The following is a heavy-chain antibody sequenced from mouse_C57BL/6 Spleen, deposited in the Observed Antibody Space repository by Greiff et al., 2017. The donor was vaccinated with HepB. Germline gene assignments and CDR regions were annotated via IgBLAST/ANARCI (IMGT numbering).Heavy chain of an antibody. CDR2: IDPSDSYT. D-gene: IGHD1-1*01. CDR1: GYTFTSYW. J-gene: IGHJ4*01. V-gene: IGHV1-69*01. CDR3: ARSNGSSYAMDY. Sequence: VQLQQSGAELVMPGASVKLSCKASGYTFTSYWMHWVKQRPGQGLEWIGEIDPSDSYTNYNQKFKGKSTLTVDKSSSTAYMQLSSLTSEDSAVYYCARSNGSSYAMDYWGQGTSVTVSS.